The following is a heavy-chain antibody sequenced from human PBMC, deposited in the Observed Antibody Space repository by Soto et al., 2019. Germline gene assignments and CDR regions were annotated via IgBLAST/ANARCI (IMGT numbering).Heavy chain of an antibody. CDR2: SSPIQGTA. CDR3: AKSLVFSDHGYMDV. Sequence: QVQLVQSGAEVKKPGASVKVSCEASGGRFNSYIFTWVRQAPGQGLEGMGRSSPIQGTADYALKFQDRLTRTADKSTNTVHREMRSLRPDYTAVYYCAKSLVFSDHGYMDVCGKGTTVTVSS. D-gene: IGHD3-16*01. J-gene: IGHJ6*03. V-gene: IGHV1-69*08. CDR1: GGRFNSYI.